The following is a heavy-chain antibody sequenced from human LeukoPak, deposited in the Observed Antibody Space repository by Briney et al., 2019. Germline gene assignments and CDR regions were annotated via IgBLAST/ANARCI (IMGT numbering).Heavy chain of an antibody. CDR3: AKYDVWSGFSYDC. D-gene: IGHD3-3*01. CDR2: VKRDGSEK. CDR1: GFTFSSYA. J-gene: IGHJ4*02. V-gene: IGHV3-7*01. Sequence: GGSLRLSCAASGFTFSSYAMSWVRQAPGKGLEWVANVKRDGSEKYYMDSLKGRFTISRDNAKNSLYLEINSLTVEDTVVYYCAKYDVWSGFSYDCWGQGTLVTVSS.